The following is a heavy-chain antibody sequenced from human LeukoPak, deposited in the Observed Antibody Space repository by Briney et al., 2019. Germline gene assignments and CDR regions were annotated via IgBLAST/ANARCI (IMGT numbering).Heavy chain of an antibody. CDR2: ISSYNGNT. CDR3: ARDYYGSGSYYDMDAFDI. Sequence: GASVKVSCKASGYTFVTYGISWVRQAPGQGLEWMGRISSYNGNTEYAQRFQGRVTMTTGTSTSTAYMQVRSLRSDDTAVYYCARDYYGSGSYYDMDAFDIWGQGTMVTVSS. V-gene: IGHV1-18*04. J-gene: IGHJ3*02. D-gene: IGHD3-10*01. CDR1: GYTFVTYG.